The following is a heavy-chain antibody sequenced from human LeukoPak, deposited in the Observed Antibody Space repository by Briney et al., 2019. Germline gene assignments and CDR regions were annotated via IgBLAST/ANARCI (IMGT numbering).Heavy chain of an antibody. CDR1: GGTFSSYA. CDR2: IIPIFGTA. J-gene: IGHJ6*04. D-gene: IGHD3-10*01. CDR3: ASSEGARGEMDV. V-gene: IGHV1-69*13. Sequence: ASVTVSCKASGGTFSSYAISWVRQAPGQGLEWMGGIIPIFGTANYAQKFQGRVTITADESTSTAYMELSSLRSEDTAVYYCASSEGARGEMDVWGKGTTVTVSS.